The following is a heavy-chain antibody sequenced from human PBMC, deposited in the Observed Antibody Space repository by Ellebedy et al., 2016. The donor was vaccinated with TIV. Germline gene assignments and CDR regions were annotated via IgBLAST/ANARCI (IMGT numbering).Heavy chain of an antibody. CDR2: ISYDGSNK. Sequence: GESLKISCAASGFTFSSYAMHWVRQAPGKGLEWVAVISYDGSNKYYADSVKGRFTISRDNSKNTLYLQMNSLRAEDTAVYYCARDGKYGDYVDYWGQGTLVTVSS. CDR1: GFTFSSYA. J-gene: IGHJ4*02. V-gene: IGHV3-30-3*01. CDR3: ARDGKYGDYVDY. D-gene: IGHD4-17*01.